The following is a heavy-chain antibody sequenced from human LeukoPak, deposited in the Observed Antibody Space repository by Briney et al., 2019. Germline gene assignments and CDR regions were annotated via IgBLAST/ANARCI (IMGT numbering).Heavy chain of an antibody. V-gene: IGHV3-23*01. CDR3: AKERVWFGELFN. J-gene: IGHJ4*02. Sequence: GGPLRLSCAAPGFTFIDYAMSWVRPAPGKGVGWVSDLYNSGVSTYYAHSVKGGFTISRDNSKNTLYLQMNSLIAEDTTVYYCAKERVWFGELFNWGQGTLVTVSS. CDR2: LYNSGVST. CDR1: GFTFIDYA. D-gene: IGHD3-10*01.